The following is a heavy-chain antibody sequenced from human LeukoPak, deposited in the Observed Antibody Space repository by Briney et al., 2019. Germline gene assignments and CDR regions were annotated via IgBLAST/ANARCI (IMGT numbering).Heavy chain of an antibody. CDR2: INGDGDGK. Sequence: GGSLRLSCAGSGFSFRRFWMTWVRQAPGRGREWVANINGDGDGKRYADSVKDRFTISRDNARSLVFLQIHSLRDEDTALYYCARDSSPDSATTYYDALDMWGQGTMATVSS. D-gene: IGHD1-1*01. V-gene: IGHV3-7*01. CDR3: ARDSSPDSATTYYDALDM. J-gene: IGHJ3*02. CDR1: GFSFRRFW.